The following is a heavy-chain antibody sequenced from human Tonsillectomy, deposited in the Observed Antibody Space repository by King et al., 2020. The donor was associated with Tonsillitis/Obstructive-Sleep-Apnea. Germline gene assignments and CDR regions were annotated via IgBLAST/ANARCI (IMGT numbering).Heavy chain of an antibody. Sequence: VQLVESGGGLVQPGGSLRLSCAASGFTFTTYAMNLVRQAPGKGLEWVSAIMGSSGSTYYADSVKGRLTHSRDNSKKTLFLQMNSLRAEDSAVYYCAKMGGTSWYFFDYWGQGTLVTVSS. J-gene: IGHJ4*02. D-gene: IGHD6-13*01. V-gene: IGHV3-23*04. CDR2: IMGSSGST. CDR3: AKMGGTSWYFFDY. CDR1: GFTFTTYA.